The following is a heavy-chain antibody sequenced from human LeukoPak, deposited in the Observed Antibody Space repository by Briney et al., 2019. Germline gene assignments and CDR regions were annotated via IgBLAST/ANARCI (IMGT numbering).Heavy chain of an antibody. V-gene: IGHV3-9*01. D-gene: IGHD3-10*01. CDR3: AKDFHYYGSGSLAV. CDR2: ISWNSGSI. J-gene: IGHJ4*02. Sequence: GRSLRPSCAASGFTFDDYAMHWVRQAPGKGLEWVSGISWNSGSIGYADSVKGRFTISRDNAKNSLYLQMNSLRAEDTALYCCAKDFHYYGSGSLAVWGQGTLVTVSS. CDR1: GFTFDDYA.